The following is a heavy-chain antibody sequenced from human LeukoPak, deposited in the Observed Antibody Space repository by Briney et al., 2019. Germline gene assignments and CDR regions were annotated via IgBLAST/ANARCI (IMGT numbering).Heavy chain of an antibody. CDR2: IYYSGST. J-gene: IGHJ4*02. D-gene: IGHD3-22*01. V-gene: IGHV4-59*12. CDR3: AREGYYYDSRGYYTHDY. Sequence: PSETLSLTCTVSGGSISSYYWSWIRQPPGKGLEWIGYIYYSGSTNYNPSLKSRVTISEDTSKNQFSLKLSSVTAADTAVYYCAREGYYYDSRGYYTHDYWGQGTLVTVSS. CDR1: GGSISSYY.